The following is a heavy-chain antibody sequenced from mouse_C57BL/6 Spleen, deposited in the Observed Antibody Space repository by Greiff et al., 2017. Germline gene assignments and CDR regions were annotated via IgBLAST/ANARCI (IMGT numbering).Heavy chain of an antibody. J-gene: IGHJ3*01. CDR1: GYTFTGYW. Sequence: VQLQQSGAELMKPGASVKLSCKATGYTFTGYWIEWVKQRPGHGLEWIGEILPGSGSTNYNEKFKGKATFTADTSSNTAYMQLSSLTTEDSALYCCARIPPDYYGSTLFAYWGQGTLVTVSA. V-gene: IGHV1-9*01. CDR3: ARIPPDYYGSTLFAY. CDR2: ILPGSGST. D-gene: IGHD1-1*01.